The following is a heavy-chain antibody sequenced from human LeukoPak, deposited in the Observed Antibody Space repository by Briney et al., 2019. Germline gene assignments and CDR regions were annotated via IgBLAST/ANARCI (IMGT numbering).Heavy chain of an antibody. V-gene: IGHV3-30*02. CDR2: IRFDGSKK. D-gene: IGHD3-3*02. J-gene: IGHJ5*02. CDR3: AKDGRILNWFDP. Sequence: GGSLRLSCAASGFTFSSFGMHWLRQAAGKGLEWVALIRFDGSKKYYADSVKGRFTISRDNSKNTLYLQMNSLRPEDTAVYYCAKDGRILNWFDPWGQGTLVTVSS. CDR1: GFTFSSFG.